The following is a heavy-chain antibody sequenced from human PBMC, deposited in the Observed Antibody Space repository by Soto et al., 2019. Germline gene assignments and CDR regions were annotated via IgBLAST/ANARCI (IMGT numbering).Heavy chain of an antibody. CDR2: VSTSGRST. Sequence: GGSLRLSCSASGFIFSESTIYWVRQVPGKGLEAISAVSTSGRSTYYADSVKDRFTISRDNSKNTLFLQMGSLRPEDTAIYYCVKQAHGLDGVAFDYWGQGTQVTAPQ. D-gene: IGHD2-15*01. V-gene: IGHV3-64D*06. CDR1: GFIFSEST. CDR3: VKQAHGLDGVAFDY. J-gene: IGHJ4*02.